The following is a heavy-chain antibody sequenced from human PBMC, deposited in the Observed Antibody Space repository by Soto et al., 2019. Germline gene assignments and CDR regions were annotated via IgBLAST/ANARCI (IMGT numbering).Heavy chain of an antibody. J-gene: IGHJ6*02. Sequence: TVGSLSLSCAASGFALSSYAMSWVRQAPGKGLEWVSAISGSGNRTFHADSVKGRFTISRDNAKNALYLQMNSLRVEDTAVYYCAKEVTSGSYSHYYYGLDVWGQGTMVTVSS. CDR1: GFALSSYA. D-gene: IGHD1-26*01. CDR3: AKEVTSGSYSHYYYGLDV. CDR2: ISGSGNRT. V-gene: IGHV3-23*01.